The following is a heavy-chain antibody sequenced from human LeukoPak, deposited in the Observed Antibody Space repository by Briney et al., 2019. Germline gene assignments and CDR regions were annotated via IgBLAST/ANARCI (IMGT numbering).Heavy chain of an antibody. CDR1: GGSISSYY. CDR2: IYYSGST. J-gene: IGHJ3*02. D-gene: IGHD2-15*01. CDR3: ARELHAIGYCSGGTCYQYDTFDI. Sequence: KPSETLSLTCTVSGGSISSYYWNWIRQPPGKGLEWIGYIYYSGSTNYNPSLKSRVTISVDTSKNHFSLKLSSVTAADTAVYYCARELHAIGYCSGGTCYQYDTFDIWGQGTMVTVSS. V-gene: IGHV4-59*01.